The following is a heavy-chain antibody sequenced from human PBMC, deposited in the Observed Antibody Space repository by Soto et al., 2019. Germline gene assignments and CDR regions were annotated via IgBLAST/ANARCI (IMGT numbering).Heavy chain of an antibody. J-gene: IGHJ5*02. CDR1: GYSFTSYW. Sequence: GESLKISCKGSGYSFTSYWISWVRQMPGKGLEWMGRTDPSDSYTNYSPSFQGHVTISADKSISTAYLQWSSLKASDTAMYYCARRIAVAGRNNWFDPWGQGTLVTVS. CDR3: ARRIAVAGRNNWFDP. CDR2: TDPSDSYT. D-gene: IGHD6-19*01. V-gene: IGHV5-10-1*01.